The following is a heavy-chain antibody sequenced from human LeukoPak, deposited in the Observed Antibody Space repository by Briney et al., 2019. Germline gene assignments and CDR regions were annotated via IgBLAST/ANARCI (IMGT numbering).Heavy chain of an antibody. Sequence: SGGSLRLSCAASGFSFSSYAMSWVRQAPGKGLEWVSTISGSGGSTYYADSVKGRFTISRDNSKNTLYLQVASLRAEDTAVYYCAKIEDDGGSAFDYWGQGTLVTVSS. CDR2: ISGSGGST. D-gene: IGHD4-23*01. CDR1: GFSFSSYA. J-gene: IGHJ4*02. V-gene: IGHV3-23*01. CDR3: AKIEDDGGSAFDY.